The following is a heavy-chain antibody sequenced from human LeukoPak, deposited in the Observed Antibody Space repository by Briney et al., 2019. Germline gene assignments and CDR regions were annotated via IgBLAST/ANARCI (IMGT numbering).Heavy chain of an antibody. V-gene: IGHV1-8*01. CDR1: GYTFTSYD. Sequence: ASVKVSCKASGYTFTSYDMNWVRQATGQGLEWMGWMNSNSGNTGYAHKFQGRVTITRSTSISTPYMELNSLRAEDTAVYYCSMRRSANYYCYIDVWGKGTTVTVSS. CDR3: SMRRSANYYCYIDV. D-gene: IGHD5-24*01. J-gene: IGHJ6*03. CDR2: MNSNSGNT.